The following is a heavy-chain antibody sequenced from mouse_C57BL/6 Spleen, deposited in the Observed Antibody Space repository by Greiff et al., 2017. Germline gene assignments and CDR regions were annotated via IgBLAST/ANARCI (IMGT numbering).Heavy chain of an antibody. CDR1: GYAFSSSW. J-gene: IGHJ2*01. D-gene: IGHD1-1*01. V-gene: IGHV1-82*01. CDR2: IYPGDGDT. CDR3: ARGGHYNGSRGGFDY. Sequence: VQLQQSGPELVKPGASVTISCKASGYAFSSSWMNWVKQRPGQGLEWIGRIYPGDGDTAYNGKFKGKATLTADKSSSTAYMQLRSLTSEDSAFYFCARGGHYNGSRGGFDYWGQGTMLTVSA.